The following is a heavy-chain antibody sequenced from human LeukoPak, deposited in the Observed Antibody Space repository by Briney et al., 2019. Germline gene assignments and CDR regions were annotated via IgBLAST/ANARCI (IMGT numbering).Heavy chain of an antibody. CDR2: IIPTLGIA. V-gene: IGHV1-69*04. CDR3: AGDLDSSLLAPDY. CDR1: GGTFSSYA. Sequence: GASVKVSCKASGGTFSSYAISWVRQAPGQGLEWMGRIIPTLGIANYAQKFQGRVTITADKSTSTAYMELSSLRSEDTAVYYCAGDLDSSLLAPDYWGQGTLVTVSS. J-gene: IGHJ4*02. D-gene: IGHD6-6*01.